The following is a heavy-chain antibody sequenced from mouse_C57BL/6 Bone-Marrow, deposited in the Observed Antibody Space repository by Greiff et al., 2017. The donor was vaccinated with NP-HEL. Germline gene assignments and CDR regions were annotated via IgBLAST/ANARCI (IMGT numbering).Heavy chain of an antibody. D-gene: IGHD1-1*01. V-gene: IGHV14-4*01. J-gene: IGHJ4*01. Sequence: VQLQQSGAELVRPGASVKLSCTVSGFNIKADYMHWVKQRPEQGLEWIGWIDPENGDTEYASKFQGKATITADTSSNTAYLQLSSLTSEDTAVYYCTTGGSSPYAMDYWGQGTSVTVSS. CDR1: GFNIKADY. CDR2: IDPENGDT. CDR3: TTGGSSPYAMDY.